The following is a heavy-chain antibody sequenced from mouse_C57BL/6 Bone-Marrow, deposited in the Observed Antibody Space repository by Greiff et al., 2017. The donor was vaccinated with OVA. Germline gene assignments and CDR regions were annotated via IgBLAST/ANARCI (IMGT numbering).Heavy chain of an antibody. Sequence: EVKLVESVAELVRPGASVKLSCTASGFNIKNTYMHWVKQRPEQGLEWIGRIDPANGNTKYAPKFQGKATITADTSSNTAYLQLSSLTSEDTAIYYCARSYYGSSPYYFDYWGQGTTLTVSS. CDR3: ARSYYGSSPYYFDY. D-gene: IGHD1-1*01. V-gene: IGHV14-3*01. J-gene: IGHJ2*01. CDR1: GFNIKNTY. CDR2: IDPANGNT.